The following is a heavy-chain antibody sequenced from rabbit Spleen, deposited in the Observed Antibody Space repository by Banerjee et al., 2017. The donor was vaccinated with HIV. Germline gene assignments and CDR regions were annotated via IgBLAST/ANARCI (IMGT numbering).Heavy chain of an antibody. J-gene: IGHJ4*01. CDR2: IDLLFGTT. CDR1: GFTLSTYY. Sequence: HLEESGGGLVQPGGSLKLSCTASGFTLSTYYMNWVRQAPGKGLEWIGYIDLLFGTTYYANWVNGRFTISSHNAQNTLYLQLHSLTAADTATYFCARDLTGVIGWNFNLWGPGTLVTVS. D-gene: IGHD1-1*01. V-gene: IGHV1S7*01. CDR3: ARDLTGVIGWNFNL.